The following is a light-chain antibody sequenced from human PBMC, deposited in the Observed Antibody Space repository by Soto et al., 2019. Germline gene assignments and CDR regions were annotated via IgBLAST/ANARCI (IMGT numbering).Light chain of an antibody. J-gene: IGKJ5*01. CDR1: QSISSS. Sequence: DIQMTQSPSSLSASVGDRVTITCRASQSISSSLNWYQQKPGKAPKLLIYSASTLQSEVPSRFSGSGSGTDFTLTISSLQPEDFATYYCQQSYSIPITFGQGTRLEIK. CDR3: QQSYSIPIT. V-gene: IGKV1-39*01. CDR2: SAS.